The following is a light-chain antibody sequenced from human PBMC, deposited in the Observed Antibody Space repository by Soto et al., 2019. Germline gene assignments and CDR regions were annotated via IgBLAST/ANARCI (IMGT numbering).Light chain of an antibody. CDR1: QDISTL. V-gene: IGKV1D-12*01. J-gene: IGKJ4*01. Sequence: DIQMTQSPSSVSASIGDTVTITCRASQDISTLLAWYQQKPGKAPKLLIYGASTLESGVPSRFSGRGSGTDFTLTISSLQPEDFATYFGQQADSFPLTFGGGTKVEIK. CDR2: GAS. CDR3: QQADSFPLT.